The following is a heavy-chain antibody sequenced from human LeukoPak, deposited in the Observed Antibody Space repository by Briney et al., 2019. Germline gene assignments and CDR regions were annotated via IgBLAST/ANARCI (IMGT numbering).Heavy chain of an antibody. V-gene: IGHV3-30*04. D-gene: IGHD2-15*01. CDR3: ARDECTRCSSYYFYGMDV. Sequence: GWSLRLSCAASEFTFSLYAMHWVRQAPGKGLEWVAGLSFDGSKTYYADSVKGRFTISRDSSKNTLYLHMDNLRTEDTAVYYCARDECTRCSSYYFYGMDVWGQGTTVTVSS. J-gene: IGHJ6*02. CDR1: EFTFSLYA. CDR2: LSFDGSKT.